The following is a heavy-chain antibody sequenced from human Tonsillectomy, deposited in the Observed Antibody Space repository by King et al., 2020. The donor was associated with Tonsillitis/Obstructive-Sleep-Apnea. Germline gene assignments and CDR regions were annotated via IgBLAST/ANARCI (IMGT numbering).Heavy chain of an antibody. CDR2: IIADNGNT. CDR3: ARDRIITMIVGDAFDI. Sequence: QLVQSGAEVKKPGASVKVSCKASGYTFTSYGISWVRQAPGQGLEWMGWIIADNGNTNYAQKLQGRVTMTTDTSTSTAYMELRSLRSDDTAVYYCARDRIITMIVGDAFDIWGQGTMVTVSS. D-gene: IGHD3-22*01. J-gene: IGHJ3*02. CDR1: GYTFTSYG. V-gene: IGHV1-18*01.